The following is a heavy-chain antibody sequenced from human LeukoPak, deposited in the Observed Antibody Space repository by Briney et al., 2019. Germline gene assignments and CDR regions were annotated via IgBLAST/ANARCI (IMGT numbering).Heavy chain of an antibody. CDR2: ISSSGSYT. V-gene: IGHV3-21*01. CDR3: ARDVYIAARSGQSDY. Sequence: GRSLRLSWAAAAFTFSSNNMNWVRQAPGKWPEWVSSISSSGSYTYYADSVKGRFTISRDNAKNSLNLQMNSLRAEDTAVYYCARDVYIAARSGQSDYWGQGTLVTVSS. D-gene: IGHD6-6*01. J-gene: IGHJ4*02. CDR1: AFTFSSNN.